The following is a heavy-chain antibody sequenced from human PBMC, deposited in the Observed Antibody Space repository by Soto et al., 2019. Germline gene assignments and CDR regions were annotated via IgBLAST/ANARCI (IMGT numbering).Heavy chain of an antibody. CDR2: MNPNSGNT. V-gene: IGHV1-8*01. D-gene: IGHD2-21*01. J-gene: IGHJ6*03. CDR3: ARYRAIGDYYYYYVDV. Sequence: QVQLVQSGAEVKKPGASVKVSCKASGYTFTSYDINWVRQATGQGLEWMGWMNPNSGNTGYAQKFQGRVTMTRNTSISTAYMELSSLRSEDTAVYYCARYRAIGDYYYYYVDVWGKGTTVTVSS. CDR1: GYTFTSYD.